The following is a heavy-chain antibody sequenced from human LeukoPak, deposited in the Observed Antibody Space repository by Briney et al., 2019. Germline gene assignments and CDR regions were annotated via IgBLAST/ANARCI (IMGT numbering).Heavy chain of an antibody. Sequence: GGSLRLSCAASGFTFSSYEMNWVRQAPGKGLEWVSYISSSGSTIYYADSVKGRFTISRDNAKNSLYLQMNSLRAEDTAVYYCARDKDRRQGLKLNWFDPWGQGTLVTVSS. D-gene: IGHD1-7*01. J-gene: IGHJ5*02. CDR3: ARDKDRRQGLKLNWFDP. V-gene: IGHV3-48*03. CDR2: ISSSGSTI. CDR1: GFTFSSYE.